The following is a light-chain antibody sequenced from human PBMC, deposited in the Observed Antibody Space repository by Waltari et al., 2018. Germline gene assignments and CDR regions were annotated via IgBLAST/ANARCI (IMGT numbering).Light chain of an antibody. CDR1: QTLNRW. Sequence: DIQMTQSPSTLSASVGDRVPIPCRASQTLNRWLAWYQQKPGKAPKLLIYKASTLQSGVPSRFSGSDSGTQFALTITGLQAEDFATYYCQQYHSYPYTFGQGTKLEIK. V-gene: IGKV1-5*03. CDR2: KAS. CDR3: QQYHSYPYT. J-gene: IGKJ2*01.